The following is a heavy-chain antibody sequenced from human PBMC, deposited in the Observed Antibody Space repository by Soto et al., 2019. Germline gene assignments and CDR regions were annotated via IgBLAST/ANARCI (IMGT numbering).Heavy chain of an antibody. Sequence: GGSLRLSCAASGFTVSSNYMSWVRQAPGKGLEWVSVIYSGGSTYYADSVKGRFTISRDNSKNTLYFQMNSLRAEDTAVYYCASHRLYYDILTGYSPNPWFDYWGQGTLVTVSS. V-gene: IGHV3-53*01. D-gene: IGHD3-9*01. J-gene: IGHJ4*02. CDR1: GFTVSSNY. CDR2: IYSGGST. CDR3: ASHRLYYDILTGYSPNPWFDY.